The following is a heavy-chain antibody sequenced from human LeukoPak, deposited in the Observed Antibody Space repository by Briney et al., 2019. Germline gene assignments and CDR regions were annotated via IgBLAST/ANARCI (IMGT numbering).Heavy chain of an antibody. V-gene: IGHV4-59*01. CDR3: ARRSDWFDY. D-gene: IGHD3-9*01. CDR1: GDSINTYY. J-gene: IGHJ4*02. CDR2: TYYSGNT. Sequence: SETLSLTCTVSGDSINTYYWSWIRQPPGKGLEWIANTYYSGNTNYNPSLQSRVTISVDTSKNQISLRLSSVTAADTAVYYCARRSDWFDYWGQGTLVIVSS.